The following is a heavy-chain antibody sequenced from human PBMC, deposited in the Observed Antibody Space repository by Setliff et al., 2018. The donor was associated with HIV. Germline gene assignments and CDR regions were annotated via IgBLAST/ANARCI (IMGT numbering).Heavy chain of an antibody. CDR1: GGSISSGSYY. CDR3: ARMRLDGGYSYDY. V-gene: IGHV4-61*09. J-gene: IGHJ4*02. CDR2: IFTSGST. D-gene: IGHD5-12*01. Sequence: PSETLSLTCTVSGGSISSGSYYWSWIRQPAGKGLDWVGHIFTSGSTNYNPSLKSRVTISVDTSKNLFSLKPSSVTAADTGVYYCARMRLDGGYSYDYWGQGTLVTVSS.